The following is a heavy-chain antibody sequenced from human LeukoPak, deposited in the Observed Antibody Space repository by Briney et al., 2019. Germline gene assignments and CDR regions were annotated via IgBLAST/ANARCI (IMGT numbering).Heavy chain of an antibody. CDR3: ARGSRLGVVGRDAFDI. D-gene: IGHD3-3*01. CDR2: ISLSSNYI. Sequence: GGSLRPSCAASGFTFSRYSMNWVRQAPGKGLEWVSSISLSSNYIYYGDSVKGRFTISRDNARNSLYLQMNSLRAEDTAVYYCARGSRLGVVGRDAFDIWGQGTMVTVSS. V-gene: IGHV3-21*01. J-gene: IGHJ3*02. CDR1: GFTFSRYS.